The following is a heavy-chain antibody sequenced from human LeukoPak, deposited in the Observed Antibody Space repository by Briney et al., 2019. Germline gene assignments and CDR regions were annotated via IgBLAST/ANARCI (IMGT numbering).Heavy chain of an antibody. J-gene: IGHJ3*02. CDR3: ARGIAMADLDAFDI. Sequence: GGSLRLSCAASGFXVSSNYISWVRQAPGKGLEWVSVIYSGGSTYYADSVKGRFTISRDNSKNTLYLQMNSLRAEDTAVYYCARGIAMADLDAFDIWGQGTMVTVSS. CDR1: GFXVSSNY. V-gene: IGHV3-53*01. CDR2: IYSGGST. D-gene: IGHD5-18*01.